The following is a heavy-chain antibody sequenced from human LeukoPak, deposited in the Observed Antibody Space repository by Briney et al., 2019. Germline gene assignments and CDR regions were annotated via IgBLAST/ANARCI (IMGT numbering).Heavy chain of an antibody. CDR1: GYTFTSYG. V-gene: IGHV1-18*01. Sequence: GASVKVSCKASGYTFTSYGISWVRQAPGQGLEWMGWISAYNGNTNYAQKLQGRVTMTTDTSTSTAYMELRSLRSDDTAVYYCAGAPFVYCSGGSCYSDYWGQGTLVTVSS. J-gene: IGHJ4*02. CDR2: ISAYNGNT. CDR3: AGAPFVYCSGGSCYSDY. D-gene: IGHD2-15*01.